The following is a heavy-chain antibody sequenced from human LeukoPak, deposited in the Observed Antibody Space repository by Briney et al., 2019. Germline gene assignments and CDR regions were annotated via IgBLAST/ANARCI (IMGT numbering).Heavy chain of an antibody. CDR1: GGSISTYY. D-gene: IGHD5-12*01. V-gene: IGHV4-59*01. CDR3: ARGGGYASPIGY. Sequence: TSETLSLTCTLSGGSISTYYWSWIRQPPGKGLEWIGYIYHSGSTNYNPSLKSRVTISVDTPKNQFSLKLSSVTAADTAVYYCARGGGYASPIGYWGQGALVTVSS. CDR2: IYHSGST. J-gene: IGHJ4*02.